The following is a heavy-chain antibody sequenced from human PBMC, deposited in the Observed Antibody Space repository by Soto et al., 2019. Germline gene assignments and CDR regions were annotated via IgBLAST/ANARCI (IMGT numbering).Heavy chain of an antibody. D-gene: IGHD6-13*01. Sequence: ASVKVSCKASGYTFTSYYMHWVRQAPGQGLEWMGIINPSGGSTSYAQKFQGRVTMTRDTSTSTVYMELSSLRSEDTAVYYCARVWAYSSSWYGPLAVWGQGTTVTVSS. CDR1: GYTFTSYY. J-gene: IGHJ6*02. CDR3: ARVWAYSSSWYGPLAV. V-gene: IGHV1-46*01. CDR2: INPSGGST.